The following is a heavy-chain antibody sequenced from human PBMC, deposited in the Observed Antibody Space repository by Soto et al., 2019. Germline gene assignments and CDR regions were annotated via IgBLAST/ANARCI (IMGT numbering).Heavy chain of an antibody. Sequence: SETLSLTCAVSGGSISSSNWWSWVRQPPGKGLEWIGEIYHSGSTNYNPSLKSRVTISVDKSKNQFSLKLSSVTAADTAVYYCARVSDLTGPGSPSNYYGMDVWGQGTTVTVSS. J-gene: IGHJ6*02. CDR2: IYHSGST. CDR1: GGSISSSNW. D-gene: IGHD1-20*01. V-gene: IGHV4-4*02. CDR3: ARVSDLTGPGSPSNYYGMDV.